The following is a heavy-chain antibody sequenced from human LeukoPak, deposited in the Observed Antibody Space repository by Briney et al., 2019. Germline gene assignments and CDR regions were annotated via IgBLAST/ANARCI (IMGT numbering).Heavy chain of an antibody. Sequence: GGPLRLSYAASGYTFRDYYMSGLPHAPGRGVEWVSYISSSGSTIYYADSVKGRFTISRDNAKNSLYLQMNSLRAEDTAVYYCARVRGVAPRVRWFDRWGQGTLVTVSS. CDR1: GYTFRDYY. V-gene: IGHV3-11*01. CDR3: ARVRGVAPRVRWFDR. D-gene: IGHD3-3*01. J-gene: IGHJ5*02. CDR2: ISSSGSTI.